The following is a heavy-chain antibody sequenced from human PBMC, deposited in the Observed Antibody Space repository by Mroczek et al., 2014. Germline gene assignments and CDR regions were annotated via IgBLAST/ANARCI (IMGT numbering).Heavy chain of an antibody. CDR3: ASWYYSDRGAXHSQGFFDY. Sequence: QVQLVESGPGLVKPSQTLSLTCTVSGGSVSSGAYYWGWIRQQPGKAWSGLHTSITGGSTYYNPSLKSRIAMSIDTSMNQFSLNLNSVTAADTAVYYCASWYYSDRGAXHSQGFFDYWGQGTPGHPSPQ. CDR1: GGSVSSGAYY. V-gene: IGHV4-31*03. CDR2: SITGGST. D-gene: IGHD3-22*01. J-gene: IGHJ4*02.